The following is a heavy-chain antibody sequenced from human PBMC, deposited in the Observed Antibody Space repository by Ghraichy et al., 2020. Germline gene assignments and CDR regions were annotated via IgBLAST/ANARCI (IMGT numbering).Heavy chain of an antibody. V-gene: IGHV4-34*01. CDR2: INHSGST. J-gene: IGHJ4*02. CDR3: ARGARQPLAAFDY. Sequence: SETLSLTCAVYGGSFSGYYWSWIRQPPGKGLEWIGEINHSGSTNYNPSLKSRVTISVDTSKNQFSLKLSSVTAADTAVYYCARGARQPLAAFDYWGQGTLVTVSS. D-gene: IGHD6-13*01. CDR1: GGSFSGYY.